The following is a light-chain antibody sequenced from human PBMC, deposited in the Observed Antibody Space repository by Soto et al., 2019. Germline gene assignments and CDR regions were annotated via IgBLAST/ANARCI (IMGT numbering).Light chain of an antibody. CDR2: EVR. V-gene: IGLV2-14*01. Sequence: QSVLTQPASVSGSPGQSITISCTGTSSDVGRYNYVSWYQQHPGKAPKLMIYEVRNRPSGVSSRFSGSKSGNTASLTISGLQAEDEAEYYCSSFSSDTTLFVFGGGTKVTVL. J-gene: IGLJ1*01. CDR1: SSDVGRYNY. CDR3: SSFSSDTTLFV.